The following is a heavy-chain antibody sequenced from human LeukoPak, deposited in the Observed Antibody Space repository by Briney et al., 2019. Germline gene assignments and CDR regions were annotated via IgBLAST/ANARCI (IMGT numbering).Heavy chain of an antibody. J-gene: IGHJ3*01. Sequence: SETLSLTCTVSGYSISSGYYWGWIRQPPGKGLEWIGYIYYSGSAYYNPSLKSRLTILVDTSKNQFSLKLSSVTAADTAVYYCARELRLSRDAFDVWGQGTMVTVSS. D-gene: IGHD3-16*02. CDR2: IYYSGSA. CDR1: GYSISSGYY. CDR3: ARELRLSRDAFDV. V-gene: IGHV4-38-2*02.